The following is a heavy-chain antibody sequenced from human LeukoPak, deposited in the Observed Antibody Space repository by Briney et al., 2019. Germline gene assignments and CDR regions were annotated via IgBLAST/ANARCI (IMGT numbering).Heavy chain of an antibody. CDR3: ARLGRGWYRNWFDP. D-gene: IGHD6-19*01. V-gene: IGHV4-59*12. CDR1: GGSISSYY. J-gene: IGHJ5*02. CDR2: IYYSGST. Sequence: SETLSLTCTVSGGSISSYYWSWIRQPPGKGLEWIGYIYYSGSTNYNPSLKSRVTISVDTSKNQFSLKLSSVTAADTAVYYCARLGRGWYRNWFDPWGQGTLVTVSS.